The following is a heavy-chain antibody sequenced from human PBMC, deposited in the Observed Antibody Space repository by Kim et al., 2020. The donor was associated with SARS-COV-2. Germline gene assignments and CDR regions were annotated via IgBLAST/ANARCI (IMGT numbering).Heavy chain of an antibody. CDR2: TYYRSKWYN. V-gene: IGHV6-1*01. J-gene: IGHJ5*02. Sequence: SQTLSLTCAISGDSVSSNSAAWNWIRQSPSRGLEWLGRTYYRSKWYNDYAVSVKSRITINPDTSKNQFSLQLNSVTPEDTAVYYCARESQDLSMVRGVIVYWFDPWGQGTLVTVSS. CDR1: GDSVSSNSAA. CDR3: ARESQDLSMVRGVIVYWFDP. D-gene: IGHD3-10*01.